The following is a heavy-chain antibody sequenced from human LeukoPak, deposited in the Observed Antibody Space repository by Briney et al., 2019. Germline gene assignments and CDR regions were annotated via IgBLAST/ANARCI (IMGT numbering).Heavy chain of an antibody. Sequence: GGSLRLSCAASGFTFSSYWMSWVRQAPGKGLEWVANIKQDGSEKYYVDSVKGRFTISRDNAKNSLYLQMNSLRAEDTAVYYCANIGYFDSPGIEYDAFDIWGQGTMVTVSS. CDR2: IKQDGSEK. CDR1: GFTFSSYW. D-gene: IGHD3-9*01. V-gene: IGHV3-7*01. J-gene: IGHJ3*02. CDR3: ANIGYFDSPGIEYDAFDI.